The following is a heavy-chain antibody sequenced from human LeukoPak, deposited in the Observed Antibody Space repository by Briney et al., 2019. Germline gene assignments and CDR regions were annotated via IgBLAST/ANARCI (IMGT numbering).Heavy chain of an antibody. J-gene: IGHJ4*02. V-gene: IGHV3-21*01. CDR2: ISSSSSYI. CDR3: ARDKGVPGDFDY. Sequence: PGGSLRLSCAASGFTFSSYSMNWVRQAPWKGLEWVSSISSSSSYIYYADSVKGRFTISRDNAKNSLYLQMNSLRAEDTAVYYCARDKGVPGDFDYWGQGTLVTASS. CDR1: GFTFSSYS. D-gene: IGHD2-2*01.